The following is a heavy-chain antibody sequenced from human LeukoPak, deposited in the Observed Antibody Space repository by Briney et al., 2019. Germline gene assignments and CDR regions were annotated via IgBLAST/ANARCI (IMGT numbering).Heavy chain of an antibody. V-gene: IGHV3-9*01. D-gene: IGHD3-9*01. CDR3: AKWVFDDPDDY. CDR2: LSWNSATI. Sequence: GGSLRLSCATSGFIFDDYAMHWVRQAPGKGLEWVSGLSWNSATIAYADSVKGRFTISRDNAKNSLYLQMNSLRAEDTALYYCAKWVFDDPDDYWGQGTLVTVSS. CDR1: GFIFDDYA. J-gene: IGHJ4*02.